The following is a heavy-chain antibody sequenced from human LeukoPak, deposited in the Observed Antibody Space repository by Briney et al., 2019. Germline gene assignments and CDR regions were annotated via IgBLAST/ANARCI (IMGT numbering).Heavy chain of an antibody. CDR2: ISGSGGST. V-gene: IGHV3-23*01. J-gene: IGHJ4*02. CDR3: AVYDILTGYYDNFDY. CDR1: GFTFSSYA. D-gene: IGHD3-9*01. Sequence: GGSLRLSCAASGFTFSSYAMSWVRQAPGKGLEWVSAISGSGGSTYYADSVKGRFTISRDNSKNTLYLQMNSLRAEDTAVYYCAVYDILTGYYDNFDYWGQGTLVTVSS.